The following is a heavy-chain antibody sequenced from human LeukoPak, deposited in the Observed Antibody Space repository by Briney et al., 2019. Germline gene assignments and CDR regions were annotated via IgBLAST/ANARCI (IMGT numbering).Heavy chain of an antibody. CDR2: INHSGST. CDR1: GGSISTHY. D-gene: IGHD5-12*01. CDR3: ARGGATVDY. J-gene: IGHJ4*02. Sequence: SETLSLTCTVSGGSISTHYWSWIRQPPGEGLEWIGEINHSGSTNYNSSLTSRVTISVDTSKSQFSLNLTSVTAADTAVYFCARGGATVDYWGQGTLVTVSS. V-gene: IGHV4-34*01.